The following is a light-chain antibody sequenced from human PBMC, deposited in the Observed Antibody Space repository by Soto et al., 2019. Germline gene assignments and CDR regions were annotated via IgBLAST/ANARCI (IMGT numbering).Light chain of an antibody. CDR2: GAS. CDR1: QSVSSS. J-gene: IGKJ1*01. Sequence: EIVMTQSPATLSVSPGERATLSCRTSQSVSSSLAWYQQKPGKAPSLLIYGASTRATGIPARFSGSGSGTEFTLTISSLQSEDCAVYYCQQYKNWPWTFGQGTKVDI. CDR3: QQYKNWPWT. V-gene: IGKV3-15*01.